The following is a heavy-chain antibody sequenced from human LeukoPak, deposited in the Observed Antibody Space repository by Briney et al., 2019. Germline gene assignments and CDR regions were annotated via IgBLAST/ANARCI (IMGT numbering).Heavy chain of an antibody. CDR3: AKEYGPGTFDY. CDR1: GFTFSSYW. Sequence: GGSLRLSCAASGFTFSSYWMHWVRQAPGKGLVWVSRINSDGSSTSYADSVKGRFTISRDNSKNTLYLQMNSLRAEDTAVYYCAKEYGPGTFDYWGQGTLVTVSS. J-gene: IGHJ4*02. V-gene: IGHV3-74*01. D-gene: IGHD3-10*01. CDR2: INSDGSST.